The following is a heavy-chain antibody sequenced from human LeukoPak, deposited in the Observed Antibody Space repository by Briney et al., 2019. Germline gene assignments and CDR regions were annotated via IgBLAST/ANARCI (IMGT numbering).Heavy chain of an antibody. Sequence: PSETLSLTCTVSGGSISSGDYYWSWIRQPPGKGLEWIGYIYYSGSTYYNPSLKSRVTISVDTSKNQFSLKLSSVTAADTAVYYCAREPHGDYGVYWGQGTLVTVSS. J-gene: IGHJ4*02. CDR2: IYYSGST. CDR3: AREPHGDYGVY. D-gene: IGHD4-17*01. V-gene: IGHV4-30-4*01. CDR1: GGSISSGDYY.